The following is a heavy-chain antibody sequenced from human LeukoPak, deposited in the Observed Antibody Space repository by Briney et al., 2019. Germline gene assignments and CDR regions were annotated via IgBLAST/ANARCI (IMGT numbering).Heavy chain of an antibody. Sequence: GASVKVSFKASGYTFNNYGINWVRQAPGQGLEWMGWISTYNDNTNYAQKLQGRVTMTTDTSTSTAYMELRSLTSDDTAVYYCARVVFEVGFQFDFWGQGTLVTVSS. V-gene: IGHV1-18*01. CDR3: ARVVFEVGFQFDF. J-gene: IGHJ4*02. CDR1: GYTFNNYG. D-gene: IGHD1-26*01. CDR2: ISTYNDNT.